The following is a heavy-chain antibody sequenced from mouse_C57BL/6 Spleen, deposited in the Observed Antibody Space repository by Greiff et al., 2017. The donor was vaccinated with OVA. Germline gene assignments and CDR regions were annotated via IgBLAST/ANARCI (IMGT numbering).Heavy chain of an antibody. J-gene: IGHJ1*03. CDR2: INYDGSST. V-gene: IGHV5-16*01. Sequence: EVHLVESEGGLVQPGSSMKLSCTASGFTFSDYYMAWVRQVPEKGLEWVANINYDGSSTYYLDSLKSRFIISRDNAKNILYLQMSSLKSEDTATYYCARDRAGTDWYFDVWGTGTTVTVSS. CDR1: GFTFSDYY. CDR3: ARDRAGTDWYFDV. D-gene: IGHD3-1*01.